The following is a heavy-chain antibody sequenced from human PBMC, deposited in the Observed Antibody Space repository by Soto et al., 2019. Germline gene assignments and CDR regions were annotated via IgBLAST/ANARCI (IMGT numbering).Heavy chain of an antibody. CDR1: WFSFGDYT. CDR2: IRSKAFGGTT. J-gene: IGHJ6*02. V-gene: IGHV3-49*03. Sequence: SGGAPRPSCSASWFSFGDYTMRWFPPAPREGAEWGGFIRSKAFGGTTEYAASVKGRFTISRDDSKSIAYLQMNSLKTEDTAVYYCTRGEDIVVVPAAIGPRYYYYGMDVWGQGTTVTVSS. D-gene: IGHD2-2*02. CDR3: TRGEDIVVVPAAIGPRYYYYGMDV.